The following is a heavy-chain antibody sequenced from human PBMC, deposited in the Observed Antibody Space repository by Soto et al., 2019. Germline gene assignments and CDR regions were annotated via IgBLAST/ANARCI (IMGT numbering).Heavy chain of an antibody. CDR3: ARGIRAYSSSWRQPSNFYYYYYYGMDV. V-gene: IGHV1-18*01. D-gene: IGHD6-13*01. Sequence: QVQLVQSGAEVKKPGASVKVSCKASGYTFTSYGITWVRKAPGQGLEWMGWISAYNGNTNYAQKLQGRVTMTTDTSTSTAYMERRSLRSDDTAVYYCARGIRAYSSSWRQPSNFYYYYYYGMDVWGQGTTVTVSS. CDR1: GYTFTSYG. CDR2: ISAYNGNT. J-gene: IGHJ6*02.